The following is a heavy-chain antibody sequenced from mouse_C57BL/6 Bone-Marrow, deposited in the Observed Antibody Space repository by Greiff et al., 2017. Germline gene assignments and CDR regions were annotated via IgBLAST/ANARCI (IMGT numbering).Heavy chain of an antibody. V-gene: IGHV1-39*01. Sequence: VQLKQSGPELVKPGASVKISCKASGYSFTDYNMNWVKQSNGKSLEWIGVSNPNYGTTSYNQKFKGKATLTVDQSSSTAYMRLNSLNSEDSAFYYCARTCRGYAMDYWVQGTSVTVSS. CDR2: SNPNYGTT. J-gene: IGHJ4*01. CDR3: ARTCRGYAMDY. CDR1: GYSFTDYN.